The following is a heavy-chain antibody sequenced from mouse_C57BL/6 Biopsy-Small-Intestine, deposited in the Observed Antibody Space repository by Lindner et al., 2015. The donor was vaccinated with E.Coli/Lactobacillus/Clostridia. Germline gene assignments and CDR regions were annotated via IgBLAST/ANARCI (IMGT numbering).Heavy chain of an antibody. D-gene: IGHD2-12*01. CDR3: VREADAPAAGSYDM. Sequence: SVKVSCKTSGYTFTKYAIHWVRQAPGQRPQCMGWINPGTGNTHHFQAFRGRVTISTDISTNTVYLDLTNLRSDDTAVYYCVREADAPAAGSYDMWGQGTLVTVSS. V-gene: IGHV1S18*01. J-gene: IGHJ4*01. CDR1: GYTFTKYA. CDR2: INPGTGNT.